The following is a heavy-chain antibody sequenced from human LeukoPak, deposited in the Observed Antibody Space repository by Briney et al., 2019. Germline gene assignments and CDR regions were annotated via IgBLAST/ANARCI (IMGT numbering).Heavy chain of an antibody. CDR3: ARSPASPNEYYYYYYGMDV. J-gene: IGHJ6*02. Sequence: RGAPRVSCAASGFTFSDYYMSWIRPAPGKGLEWVSYISSSGSTIYYADSVKGRFTISRDNAKNSLYLQMNSLRAEDTAVYFCARSPASPNEYYYYYYGMDVWGQGTTVTVSS. V-gene: IGHV3-11*04. CDR1: GFTFSDYY. CDR2: ISSSGSTI. D-gene: IGHD1-1*01.